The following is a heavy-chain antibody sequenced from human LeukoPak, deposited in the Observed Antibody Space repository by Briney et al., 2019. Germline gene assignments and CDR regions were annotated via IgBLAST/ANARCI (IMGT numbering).Heavy chain of an antibody. CDR1: GFTFSSYW. V-gene: IGHV3-74*01. Sequence: GGSLRLSCVASGFTFSSYWMHWVRQDPRKGLVWVSRINGDGRNINYADSVRGRFTISRDNSKNTLYLQMNSLRAEDTAVYYCAKDGGEYYDFWSGNAPGAFDIWGQGTMVTVSS. CDR3: AKDGGEYYDFWSGNAPGAFDI. CDR2: INGDGRNI. J-gene: IGHJ3*02. D-gene: IGHD3-3*01.